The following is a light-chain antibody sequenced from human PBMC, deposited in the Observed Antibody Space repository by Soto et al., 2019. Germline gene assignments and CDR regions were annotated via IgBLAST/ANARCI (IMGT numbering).Light chain of an antibody. J-gene: IGKJ1*01. V-gene: IGKV1-5*01. Sequence: DIQMTQSPSTLSASVGDRLTITCRASQSISNWLAWYQQKPGKXLKXXIYDASSLESGVPSRFSGSGSGTELTLTINSLQPDDFATDYCQQYRTYSRRFGQGTMVDIK. CDR2: DAS. CDR1: QSISNW. CDR3: QQYRTYSRR.